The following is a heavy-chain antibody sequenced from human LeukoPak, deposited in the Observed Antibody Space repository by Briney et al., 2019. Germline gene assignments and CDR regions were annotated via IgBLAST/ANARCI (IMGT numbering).Heavy chain of an antibody. CDR1: GGSISSYY. CDR2: IYSSGST. D-gene: IGHD5-12*01. J-gene: IGHJ4*02. Sequence: SETLSLTCTVSGGSISSYYWNWIRQSPGKGLEWIGYIYSSGSTNYNPSLRSRVTISVDTSKNQFSLKLNSVTAADTAVYYCARGGYDYTDSVDFRGQGTLVTVSS. CDR3: ARGGYDYTDSVDF. V-gene: IGHV4-59*01.